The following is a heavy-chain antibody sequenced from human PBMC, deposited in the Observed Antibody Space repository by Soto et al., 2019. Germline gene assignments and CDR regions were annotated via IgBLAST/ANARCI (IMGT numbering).Heavy chain of an antibody. D-gene: IGHD3-3*01. CDR2: IIPIFGTA. J-gene: IGHJ6*03. V-gene: IGHV1-69*13. CDR1: GGTFSNYA. Sequence: SVNVSCKASGGTFSNYAFSWVRQAPGQGLEWMGGIIPIFGTANYAQKFQGRVTINADEPTSTAYMELSSLRSEYTAVYYCASKSDFCDFGSCNSQPAAYYFDVWGQGTMVTVSS. CDR3: ASKSDFCDFGSCNSQPAAYYFDV.